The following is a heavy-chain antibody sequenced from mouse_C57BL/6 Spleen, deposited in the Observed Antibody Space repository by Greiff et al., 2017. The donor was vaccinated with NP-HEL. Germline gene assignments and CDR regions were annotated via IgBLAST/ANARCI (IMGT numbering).Heavy chain of an antibody. D-gene: IGHD1-1*01. CDR2: IRNKANGYTT. Sequence: EVKLVESGGGLVQPGGSLSLSCAASGFTFTDYYMSWVRQPPGKALEWLGFIRNKANGYTTEYSASVKGRFTISRDNSQSILYLQMNALRAEDSATYYCARYLTTVVGGPYWYFDVWGTGTTVTVSS. J-gene: IGHJ1*03. V-gene: IGHV7-3*01. CDR3: ARYLTTVVGGPYWYFDV. CDR1: GFTFTDYY.